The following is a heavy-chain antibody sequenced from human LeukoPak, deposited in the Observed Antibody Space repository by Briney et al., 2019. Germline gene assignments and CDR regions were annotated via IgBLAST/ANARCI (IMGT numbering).Heavy chain of an antibody. CDR1: GYTFTTYD. J-gene: IGHJ4*02. D-gene: IGHD2-2*01. CDR3: VRGFRSDTSGRKFDC. V-gene: IGHV1-8*01. CDR2: MNPHSGNT. Sequence: ASVKVSCKASGYTFTTYDINWVRQATGQGLEWMGWMNPHSGNTGFAQNFQSRVAMTRNTSIDTAYMELSSLRVEDTAVYYCVRGFRSDTSGRKFDCWGQGTLVTVSS.